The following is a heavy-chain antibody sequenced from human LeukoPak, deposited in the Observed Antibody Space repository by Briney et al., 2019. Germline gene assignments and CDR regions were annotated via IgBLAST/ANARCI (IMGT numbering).Heavy chain of an antibody. CDR2: ISSGSSTI. D-gene: IGHD1-26*01. Sequence: GGSLRLSCAASGFTFSSYTMNWVRQAPGKGLEWVSYISSGSSTIYYADSVKGRFTISRDNAKNSPYLQMNSLRDEDTAVYYSARGDGNDYWGQGTLVTVSS. CDR3: ARGDGNDY. J-gene: IGHJ4*02. V-gene: IGHV3-48*02. CDR1: GFTFSSYT.